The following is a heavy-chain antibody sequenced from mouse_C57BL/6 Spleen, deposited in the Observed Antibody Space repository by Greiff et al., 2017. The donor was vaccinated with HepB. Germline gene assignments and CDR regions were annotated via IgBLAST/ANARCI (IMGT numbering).Heavy chain of an antibody. D-gene: IGHD1-1*01. CDR2: IYPGSGST. J-gene: IGHJ4*01. V-gene: IGHV1-55*01. CDR1: GYTFTSYW. Sequence: QVQLQQPGAELVKPGASVKMSCKASGYTFTSYWITWVKQRPGQGLEWIGDIYPGSGSTNCNEKFKSKATLTADTSSSTAYMQLSSLTSEDSAVYYCARAHYYGSSTYAMDYWGQGTSVTVSS. CDR3: ARAHYYGSSTYAMDY.